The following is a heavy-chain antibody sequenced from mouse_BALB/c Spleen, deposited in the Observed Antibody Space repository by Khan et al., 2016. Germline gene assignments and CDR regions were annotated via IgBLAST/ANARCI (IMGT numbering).Heavy chain of an antibody. Sequence: EVQLLESGGGLVQPGGSLKLPCAASGFDFSRYWTSWVRQAPGKGLEWIGEINPDSSTTNYTPSLKDKFIISRDNAKNTLYLQMSKVRSEDTALYYCARQEDYAMDYWGQGTSVTVSA. CDR1: GFDFSRYW. V-gene: IGHV4-1*02. CDR2: INPDSSTT. CDR3: ARQEDYAMDY. J-gene: IGHJ4*01.